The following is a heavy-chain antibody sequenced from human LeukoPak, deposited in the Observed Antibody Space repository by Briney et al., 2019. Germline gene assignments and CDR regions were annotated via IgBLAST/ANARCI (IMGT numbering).Heavy chain of an antibody. V-gene: IGHV1-69*05. CDR1: GGTFSSYA. D-gene: IGHD2-15*01. CDR2: IIPIFGTA. J-gene: IGHJ4*02. CDR3: ARDEGGGPFDY. Sequence: SVKVSCKASGGTFSSYAISWVRQAPGQGLEWMGRIIPIFGTANYAQKFQGRVTITTDESMSTAYMELSSLRSEDTAVYYCARDEGGGPFDYWGQGTLVTVSS.